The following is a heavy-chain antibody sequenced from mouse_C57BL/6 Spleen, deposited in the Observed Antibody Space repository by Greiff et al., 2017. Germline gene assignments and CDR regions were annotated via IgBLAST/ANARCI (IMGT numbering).Heavy chain of an antibody. D-gene: IGHD1-1*01. J-gene: IGHJ1*03. CDR1: GYTFTSYW. V-gene: IGHV1-52*01. CDR2: IDPSDSET. CDR3: ARYTTVVARDWYFDV. Sequence: QVQLQQPGAELVRPGSSVKLSCKASGYTFTSYWMHWVKQRPIQGLEWIGNIDPSDSETHYNQKFKDKATLTVDKSSSTAYMQLSSLTSEDSGVYYCARYTTVVARDWYFDVWGTGTTVTVSS.